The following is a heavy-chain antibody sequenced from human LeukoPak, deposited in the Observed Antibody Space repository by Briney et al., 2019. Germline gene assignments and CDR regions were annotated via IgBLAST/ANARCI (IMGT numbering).Heavy chain of an antibody. J-gene: IGHJ4*02. CDR2: SSSSSRYI. CDR3: ARESGGYSYGYSLDY. V-gene: IGHV3-21*01. Sequence: GGSLRLSCAASGFTFSSYSMNWVRQAPGKGLEWVSSSSSSSRYIYYADSVKGRFTISRDNAKNSLYLQMNSLRAEDTAVYYCARESGGYSYGYSLDYWGQGTLVTVSS. D-gene: IGHD5-18*01. CDR1: GFTFSSYS.